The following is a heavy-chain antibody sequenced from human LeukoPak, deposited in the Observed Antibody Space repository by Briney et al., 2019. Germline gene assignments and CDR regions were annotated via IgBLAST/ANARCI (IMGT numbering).Heavy chain of an antibody. V-gene: IGHV3-30*02. CDR3: TSYDILPVLIWCITMIVVVMPEIFDY. CDR1: GFSFSTYG. CDR2: IRHDASSQ. Sequence: PGGSLRLSCAASGFSFSTYGMHWVRQAPGKGLEWVAFIRHDASSQYYADSVKGRFTISRDSSKDTLYLQMNSLKTEDTAVYYCTSYDILPVLIWCITMIVVVMPEIFDYWGQGTLVTVSS. D-gene: IGHD3-22*01. J-gene: IGHJ4*02.